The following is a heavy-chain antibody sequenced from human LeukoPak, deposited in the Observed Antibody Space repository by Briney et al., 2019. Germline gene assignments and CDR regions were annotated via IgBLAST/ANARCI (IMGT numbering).Heavy chain of an antibody. CDR3: AKKAGIVDY. J-gene: IGHJ4*02. D-gene: IGHD1-26*01. Sequence: GGSLRLSCAASGFTFSSYAMSWVRQAPGKGLEWVSEVSGSGGSTYYAGSVKGRFTISGDNSKNTLYLQMNSLRAEDTAVYYCAKKAGIVDYWGQGTLVTVSS. CDR2: VSGSGGST. V-gene: IGHV3-23*01. CDR1: GFTFSSYA.